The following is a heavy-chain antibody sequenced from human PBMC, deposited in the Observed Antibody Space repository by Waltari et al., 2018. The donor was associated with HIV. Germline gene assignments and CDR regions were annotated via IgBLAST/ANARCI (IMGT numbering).Heavy chain of an antibody. Sequence: QVQLVESGGGVVQPGRSLRLSCAGSGFTFSSYGMHWVRQAPGKGLWWVEVIWHDGSNKYYVDTVKGRFTISRDNSKNTLYVQMNSLRAEDTAVYYCARLGTGWDFDYWGQGTLVTVSS. D-gene: IGHD6-19*01. J-gene: IGHJ4*02. CDR1: GFTFSSYG. CDR3: ARLGTGWDFDY. CDR2: IWHDGSNK. V-gene: IGHV3-33*01.